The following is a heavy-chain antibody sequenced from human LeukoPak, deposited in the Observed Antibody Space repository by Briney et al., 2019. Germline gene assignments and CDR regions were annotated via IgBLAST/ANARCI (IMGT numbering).Heavy chain of an antibody. CDR3: ARLGGDTYYFGSASYPNWYFDL. CDR2: IYPDDSDT. CDR1: GYTFTTYW. D-gene: IGHD3-10*01. V-gene: IGHV5-51*01. Sequence: GESLKISCQASGYTFTTYWIGWVRQMPGRGLECMGIIYPDDSDTTYSPSFQGQVTISADKSFSTAYLQWSSLKASDTAIYYCARLGGDTYYFGSASYPNWYFDLWGRGTLVTVSS. J-gene: IGHJ2*01.